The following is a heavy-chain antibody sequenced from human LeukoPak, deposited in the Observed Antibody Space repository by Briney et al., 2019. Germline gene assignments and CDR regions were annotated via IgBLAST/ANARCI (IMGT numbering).Heavy chain of an antibody. D-gene: IGHD4-23*01. CDR2: INHSGST. CDR3: ARVGGNSGVYYYMDV. J-gene: IGHJ6*03. CDR1: GGSFSGYY. Sequence: QPSETLSLTCAVYGGSFSGYYWSWIRQPPGKGLEWIGEINHSGSTNYNPPLKSRVTISVDTSKNQFSLKLSSVTAADTAVYYCARVGGNSGVYYYMDVWGKGTTVTVSS. V-gene: IGHV4-34*01.